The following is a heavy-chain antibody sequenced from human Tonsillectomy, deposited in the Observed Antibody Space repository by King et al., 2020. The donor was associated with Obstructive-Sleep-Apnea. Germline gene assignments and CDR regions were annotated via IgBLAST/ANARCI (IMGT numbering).Heavy chain of an antibody. Sequence: VTLKESGPTLVKPTQTLTLTCTFSGFSLSTSGVGVGWIRQPPGKALEWLALIYWDDDKHYSPSLKSRLTITKDTSKNQVVLTMTNMDPVDTATYYCAHASMVRGVMCYFDYWGQGTLVTVSS. CDR2: IYWDDDK. CDR1: GFSLSTSGVG. CDR3: AHASMVRGVMCYFDY. J-gene: IGHJ4*02. D-gene: IGHD3-10*01. V-gene: IGHV2-5*02.